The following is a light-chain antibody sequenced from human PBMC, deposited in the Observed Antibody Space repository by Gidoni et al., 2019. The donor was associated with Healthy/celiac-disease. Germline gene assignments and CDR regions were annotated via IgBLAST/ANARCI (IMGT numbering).Light chain of an antibody. CDR3: SAWDSSLSAPV. CDR2: RNN. V-gene: IGLV10-54*04. Sequence: QVGLTQPPSVSKGLRQTATLTCTGNSNNVGNQGAAWLQQHQGHPPKLLSYRNNNRPSGISERFSASRSGNTASLTITGLQPEDEADYYCSAWDSSLSAPVFGGGTKLTVL. CDR1: SNNVGNQG. J-gene: IGLJ3*02.